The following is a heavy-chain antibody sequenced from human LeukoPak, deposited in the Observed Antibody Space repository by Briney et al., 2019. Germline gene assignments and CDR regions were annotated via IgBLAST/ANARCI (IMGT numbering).Heavy chain of an antibody. D-gene: IGHD2-2*02. Sequence: SETLSLTCAVYRGSFSGYYWSWIRQPPGKGLEWIGEINHSGSTNYNPSLKSRVTISVDTSKNQFSLKLSSVTAADTAVYYCARGRYDIVVVPAAIDYYYGMDVWGQGTTVTVSS. CDR3: ARGRYDIVVVPAAIDYYYGMDV. CDR2: INHSGST. J-gene: IGHJ6*02. CDR1: RGSFSGYY. V-gene: IGHV4-34*01.